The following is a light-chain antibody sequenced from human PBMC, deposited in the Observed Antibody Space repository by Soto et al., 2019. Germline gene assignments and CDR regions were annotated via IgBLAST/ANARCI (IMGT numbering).Light chain of an antibody. CDR1: QSISSW. Sequence: DIQMTQSPSTLSASVGDRVTITCRASQSISSWLAWYQQKPGKATKLLIYDASSLESGVPSRFSGSGSGTEFTLTISSLQPDDFATYYCQQYNSQGTFGQGTKVEIK. J-gene: IGKJ1*01. CDR3: QQYNSQGT. CDR2: DAS. V-gene: IGKV1-5*01.